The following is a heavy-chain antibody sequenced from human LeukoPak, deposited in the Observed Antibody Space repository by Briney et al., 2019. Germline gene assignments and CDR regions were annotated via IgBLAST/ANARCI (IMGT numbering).Heavy chain of an antibody. CDR1: GYTFTGYY. Sequence: ASVKVSCKASGYTFTGYYMHWVRQAPGQGLEWMGWSNPNRGGTNYAKKLQGRVTNTRDTSISKAYMELSRLRSDDTALYYCARAIAAAGTNYFDYWGQGTLVTVSS. V-gene: IGHV1-2*02. J-gene: IGHJ4*02. CDR2: SNPNRGGT. D-gene: IGHD6-13*01. CDR3: ARAIAAAGTNYFDY.